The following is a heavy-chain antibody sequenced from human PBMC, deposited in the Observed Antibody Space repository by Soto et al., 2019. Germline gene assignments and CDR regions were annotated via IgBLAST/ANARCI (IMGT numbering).Heavy chain of an antibody. CDR2: IKQDGSEK. V-gene: IGHV3-7*03. J-gene: IGHJ4*02. CDR3: ASLDRIAAAGSSVDY. D-gene: IGHD6-13*01. Sequence: PGGSLRLSCASSGFTFSSYWMSCFRQAPGKGLEWVANIKQDGSEKYYVDSVKGRFTISRDNAKNSLYLQMNSLRAEDTAVYYCASLDRIAAAGSSVDYWGQGTLVTVSS. CDR1: GFTFSSYW.